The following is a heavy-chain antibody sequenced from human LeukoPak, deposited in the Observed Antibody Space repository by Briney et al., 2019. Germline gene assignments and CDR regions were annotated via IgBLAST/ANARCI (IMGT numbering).Heavy chain of an antibody. CDR1: GYTFTGYY. V-gene: IGHV1-2*02. D-gene: IGHD6-19*01. J-gene: IGHJ4*02. CDR2: INPNSGGT. Sequence: ASVKVSCRTSGYTFTGYYMHWVRQAPGQGLEWMGWINPNSGGTNYAQKFQGRVTMTRDTSISTAYMELSRLRSDDTAMYYCARSSGWKYNIDYWGQGTLVTVSS. CDR3: ARSSGWKYNIDY.